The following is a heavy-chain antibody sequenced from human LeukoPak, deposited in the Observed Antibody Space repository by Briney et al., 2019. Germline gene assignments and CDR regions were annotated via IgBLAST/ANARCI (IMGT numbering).Heavy chain of an antibody. V-gene: IGHV4-34*01. CDR3: ARGRGHGSGSYYNPRYWYFDL. CDR1: GGSFSGYY. J-gene: IGHJ2*01. Sequence: SETLSLTCAVYGGSFSGYYWSWIRQPPGKGLEGIGEINHSGSTNYNPSLKSRVTISVDTSKDQFSLKLSSVTAADTAVYYCARGRGHGSGSYYNPRYWYFDLWGRGTLVTVSS. CDR2: INHSGST. D-gene: IGHD3-10*01.